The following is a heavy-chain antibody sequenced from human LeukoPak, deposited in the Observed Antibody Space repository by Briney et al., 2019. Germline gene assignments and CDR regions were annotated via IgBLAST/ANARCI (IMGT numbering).Heavy chain of an antibody. CDR2: ISGSGGST. V-gene: IGHV3-23*01. CDR1: GLTFNSYA. D-gene: IGHD1/OR15-1a*01. Sequence: GGSLRLSCAASGLTFNSYATSWVRQAPGKGLEWVSAISGSGGSTYYADSVKGRFTISRDNSKNTLYLQMNSLRAEDTAVYYCAKVPQQSIYRYFDLWGRGTLVTVSS. CDR3: AKVPQQSIYRYFDL. J-gene: IGHJ2*01.